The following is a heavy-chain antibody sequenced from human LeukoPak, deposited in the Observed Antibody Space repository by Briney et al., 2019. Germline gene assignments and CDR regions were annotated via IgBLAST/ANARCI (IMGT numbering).Heavy chain of an antibody. V-gene: IGHV3-9*01. J-gene: IGHJ4*02. Sequence: HPGGSLRLSCAASGFTFDDYAMHWVRQAPGKGLEWVSGISWNSGSIGYADSVKGRFTISRDNAKNSLYLQMNSLRAEDTAVYYCAKVPGDTWDDDYWGQGTLVTVSS. D-gene: IGHD7-27*01. CDR2: ISWNSGSI. CDR1: GFTFDDYA. CDR3: AKVPGDTWDDDY.